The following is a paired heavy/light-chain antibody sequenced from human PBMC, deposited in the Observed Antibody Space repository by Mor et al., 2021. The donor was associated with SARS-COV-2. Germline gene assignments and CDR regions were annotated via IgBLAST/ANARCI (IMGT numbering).Heavy chain of an antibody. CDR3: ARARYYYDSSGSLNGDYYYYMDV. CDR2: IYYSGST. J-gene: IGHJ6*03. CDR1: GGSIRSYY. V-gene: IGHV4-59*01. D-gene: IGHD3-22*01. Sequence: QVQLQESGPGLVKPSETLPLTCTVSGGSIRSYYWSWIRQPPGKGLEWIGYIYYSGSTNYNPSLKSRVTISVDTSKNQFSLKLSSVTAADTAVYYCARARYYYDSSGSLNGDYYYYMDVWGKGTTVTVSS.
Light chain of an antibody. CDR3: QQSFGTPA. V-gene: IGKV1-39*01. J-gene: IGKJ1*01. Sequence: DIQMTQSPSSLSASVGDRVTITCRASQSISSYLNWYQQKPGKAPKLLIYAASNLQSGVPSSFSGSGSGTDFTLTISSLQPEDFATYYCQQSFGTPAFGQGTTVEIK. CDR2: AAS. CDR1: QSISSY.